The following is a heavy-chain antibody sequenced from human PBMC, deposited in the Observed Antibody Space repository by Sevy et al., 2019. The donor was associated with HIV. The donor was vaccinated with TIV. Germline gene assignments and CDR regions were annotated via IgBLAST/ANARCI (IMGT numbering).Heavy chain of an antibody. CDR2: ISSSSSTI. D-gene: IGHD3-10*01. V-gene: IGHV3-48*02. J-gene: IGHJ4*02. Sequence: GGSLRLSCAASGFTFSSYSMNWVRQAPGKELEWVSYISSSSSTIYYADSVKGRFTISRDNAKNSLYLQMNSLRDEDTAVYYCARGTVRGVIIYTESFDYWGQGTLVTVSS. CDR3: ARGTVRGVIIYTESFDY. CDR1: GFTFSSYS.